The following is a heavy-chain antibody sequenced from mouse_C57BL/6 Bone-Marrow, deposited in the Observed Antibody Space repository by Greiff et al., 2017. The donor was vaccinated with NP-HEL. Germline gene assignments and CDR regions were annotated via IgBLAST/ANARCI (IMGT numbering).Heavy chain of an antibody. Sequence: VQGVESGAELARPGASVKLSCKASGYTFTSYGISWVKQRTGQGLEWIGEIYPRSGNTYYNEKFKGKATLTADKSSSTAYMELRSLTSEDAAVYFCAGYSKRFAYWGQGTLVTVSA. V-gene: IGHV1-81*01. D-gene: IGHD2-5*01. CDR3: AGYSKRFAY. CDR1: GYTFTSYG. CDR2: IYPRSGNT. J-gene: IGHJ3*01.